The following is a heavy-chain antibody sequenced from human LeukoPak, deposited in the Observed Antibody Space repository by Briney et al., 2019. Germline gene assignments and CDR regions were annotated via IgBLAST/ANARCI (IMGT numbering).Heavy chain of an antibody. CDR3: ARRYCGGGSCVRTKFKKADAFDI. J-gene: IGHJ3*02. Sequence: KSSETLSLTCAVYGGSFSGYYWSWIRQPPGKGLEWIGEINHSGSTNYNPSLKSRVTISVDTSKNQFSLKLSSVTAADTAVCYCARRYCGGGSCVRTKFKKADAFDIWGQGTMVTVSS. CDR1: GGSFSGYY. V-gene: IGHV4-34*01. D-gene: IGHD2-15*01. CDR2: INHSGST.